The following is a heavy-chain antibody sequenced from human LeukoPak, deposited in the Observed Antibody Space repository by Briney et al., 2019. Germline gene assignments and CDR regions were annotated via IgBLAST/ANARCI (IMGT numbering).Heavy chain of an antibody. V-gene: IGHV4-4*07. CDR3: ARQPSIYYDSSGYVDY. CDR2: IYTSGST. CDR1: GGSISSYY. D-gene: IGHD3-22*01. J-gene: IGHJ4*02. Sequence: SETLSLTCTVSGGSISSYYWSWIRQPAGKGLEWIGRIYTSGSTNYNPSLKSRVTMSVDTSKNQFSLKLSSVTAADTAVYYCARQPSIYYDSSGYVDYWGQGTLVTVSS.